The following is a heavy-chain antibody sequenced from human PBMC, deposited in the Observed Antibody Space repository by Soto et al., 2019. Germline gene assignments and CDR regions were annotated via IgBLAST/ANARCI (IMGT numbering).Heavy chain of an antibody. V-gene: IGHV4-59*01. CDR2: IYYSGSP. CDR1: GDSISPYY. CDR3: ARSRRAVIAVAWDWVDP. Sequence: SETLSLTCTVSGDSISPYYWTWIRQPPGKGLEWIGYIYYSGSPSYNPSLKSRVTISVDTSKNQFSLRLSSVTAADTAVYYCARSRRAVIAVAWDWVDPWGQGTLVTVSS. D-gene: IGHD6-19*01. J-gene: IGHJ5*02.